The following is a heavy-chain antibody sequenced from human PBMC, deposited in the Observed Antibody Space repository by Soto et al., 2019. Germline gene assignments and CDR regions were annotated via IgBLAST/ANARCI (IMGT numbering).Heavy chain of an antibody. D-gene: IGHD6-13*01. CDR2: INPNSGGT. J-gene: IGHJ6*02. Sequence: ASVKVSCKASGYTFTGYYMHWVRQTPGQGLEWMGWINPNSGGTNYAQKFQGRVTMTRDTSISTAYMELSRLRSDDTAVYYCARGGPAASSYYYYYGMDVWGQGTKVT. V-gene: IGHV1-2*02. CDR3: ARGGPAASSYYYYYGMDV. CDR1: GYTFTGYY.